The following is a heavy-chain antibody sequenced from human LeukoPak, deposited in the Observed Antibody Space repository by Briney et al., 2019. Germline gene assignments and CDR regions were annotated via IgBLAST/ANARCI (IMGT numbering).Heavy chain of an antibody. V-gene: IGHV3-30*02. D-gene: IGHD2-15*01. J-gene: IGHJ4*02. CDR1: GFTFSSYS. Sequence: GGSLRLSCAASGFTFSSYSMNWVRQAPGKGLEWVAFIRYDGSNKYYADSVKGRFTISRDNSKNTLYLQMNSLRAEDTAVYYCAKGENAFPRDPVVVAAPLLLPDDWGQGTLLTVSS. CDR3: AKGENAFPRDPVVVAAPLLLPDD. CDR2: IRYDGSNK.